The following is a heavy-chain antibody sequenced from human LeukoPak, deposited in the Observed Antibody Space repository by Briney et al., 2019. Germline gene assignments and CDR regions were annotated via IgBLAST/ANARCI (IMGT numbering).Heavy chain of an antibody. J-gene: IGHJ4*02. CDR2: IIYDGSNK. CDR3: ARYDILTGYDY. D-gene: IGHD3-9*01. V-gene: IGHV3-30*03. Sequence: PGGSLRLSCTASGFTFAGYGMHWVRQAPGKGLEWVALIIYDGSNKYHVDSVKGRFTVSRDNSKNTLYLQMNSLRAEDTAVYYCARYDILTGYDYWGQGTLVTVSS. CDR1: GFTFAGYG.